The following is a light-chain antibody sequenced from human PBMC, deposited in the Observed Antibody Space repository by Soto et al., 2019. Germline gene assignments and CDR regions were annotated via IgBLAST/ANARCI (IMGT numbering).Light chain of an antibody. Sequence: QSALTQPASVSGSPGQSITISCTGTSSDVGAYNYVSWYQQHPGKAPKLMIYDVSNRPSGVSNRFSGSKSGNTASLTISGLQGEDEADYYCSSYTSSNTYVFGTGTK. CDR3: SSYTSSNTYV. J-gene: IGLJ1*01. CDR1: SSDVGAYNY. V-gene: IGLV2-14*03. CDR2: DVS.